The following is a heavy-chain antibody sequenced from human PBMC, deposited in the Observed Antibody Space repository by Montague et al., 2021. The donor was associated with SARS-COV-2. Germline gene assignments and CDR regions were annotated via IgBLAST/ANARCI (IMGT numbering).Heavy chain of an antibody. J-gene: IGHJ4*02. CDR1: GFSLSTSGMR. D-gene: IGHD3-9*01. CDR2: IDWDDDK. Sequence: VKPTQTLTLTCTFSGFSLSTSGMRASWIRQPPGKALEWLARIDWDDDKFYNTSLKTRLTISKDTSKNQVVLTMTNMDPVDTATYYCARSYYDILTAYYTPFDYWGQGTLVTVSS. CDR3: ARSYYDILTAYYTPFDY. V-gene: IGHV2-70*04.